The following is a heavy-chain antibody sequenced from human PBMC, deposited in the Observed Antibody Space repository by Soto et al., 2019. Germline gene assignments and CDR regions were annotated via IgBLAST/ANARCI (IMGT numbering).Heavy chain of an antibody. Sequence: SETLSLTCTVSGASMSSGGYYWTWIRQSPGKGLEWIGYIYYSGSTYYNPSLESRVAISLDTSRSQFSLKLSSVTAADTAVYYCARRRIGYCSGGSCYREDFDYWGQGTLVTVSS. V-gene: IGHV4-31*03. D-gene: IGHD2-15*01. J-gene: IGHJ4*02. CDR1: GASMSSGGYY. CDR3: ARRRIGYCSGGSCYREDFDY. CDR2: IYYSGST.